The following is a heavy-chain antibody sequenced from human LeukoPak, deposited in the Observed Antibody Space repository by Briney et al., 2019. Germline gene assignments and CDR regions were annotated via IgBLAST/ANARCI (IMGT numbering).Heavy chain of an antibody. J-gene: IGHJ4*02. CDR2: IIPILGIA. CDR1: GGTFSSYA. CDR3: ARDPGGILWFGEI. Sequence: ASVKVSCKASGGTFSSYAISWVRQAPGQGLEWMGRIIPILGIANYAQKFQGRVTITADKSTSTAYMELSSLRSEDTAVYYCARDPGGILWFGEIWGQGTLVTVSS. D-gene: IGHD3-10*01. V-gene: IGHV1-69*04.